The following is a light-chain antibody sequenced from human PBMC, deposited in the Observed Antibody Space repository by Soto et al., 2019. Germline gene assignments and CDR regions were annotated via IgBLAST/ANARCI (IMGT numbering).Light chain of an antibody. V-gene: IGKV3-11*01. Sequence: EIVLTQSPATLSLSPGERATLSCRASQSVSTDLAWYQRKPGQTPRLLSYDASIRATGVPARFGGSGSGTDFTLTISSLEPEDFAVYYCQQRTNWPPLTFGGGTKVEIK. J-gene: IGKJ4*01. CDR1: QSVSTD. CDR2: DAS. CDR3: QQRTNWPPLT.